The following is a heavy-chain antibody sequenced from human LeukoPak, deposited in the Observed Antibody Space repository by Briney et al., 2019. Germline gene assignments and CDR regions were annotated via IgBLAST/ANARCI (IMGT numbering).Heavy chain of an antibody. CDR2: IKQDGSEK. J-gene: IGHJ6*03. CDR3: AKGGYYDTSGYYYYYYMDV. D-gene: IGHD3-22*01. CDR1: GFTFSNYW. Sequence: GGSLRLSCAASGFTFSNYWMTWVRQAPGKGLEWVANIKQDGSEKYYVDSVKGRFTISRDNAKNSLYLQMNSLRAEDTAVYYCAKGGYYDTSGYYYYYYMDVWGKGTTVTIS. V-gene: IGHV3-7*03.